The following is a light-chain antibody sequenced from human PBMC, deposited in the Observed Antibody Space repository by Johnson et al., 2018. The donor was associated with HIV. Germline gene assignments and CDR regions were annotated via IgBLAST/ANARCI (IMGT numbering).Light chain of an antibody. J-gene: IGLJ1*01. CDR3: GTWDNSLNVYV. CDR1: VSNIESYF. Sequence: QAVLTQPPSVSAAPGQTVNISCSGNVSNIESYFVSWYQQLPHTAPKLLISDNDKRPSGIPDRFSGSKSGASATLDITGLQTGDEADYYCGTWDNSLNVYVFGTWTKVTVL. V-gene: IGLV1-51*01. CDR2: DND.